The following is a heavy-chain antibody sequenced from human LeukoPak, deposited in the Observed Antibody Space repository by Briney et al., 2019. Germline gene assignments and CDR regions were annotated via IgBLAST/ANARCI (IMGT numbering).Heavy chain of an antibody. CDR1: GYTFTGYY. J-gene: IGHJ6*03. D-gene: IGHD3-10*01. V-gene: IGHV1-46*01. CDR2: INPSGGST. CDR3: ARGGLVRGLYYYYMDV. Sequence: ASVKVSCKASGYTFTGYYMHWVRQAPGQGLEWMGIINPSGGSTSYAQKFQGRVTMTRDMSMSTVYMELSSLRSEDTAVYYCARGGLVRGLYYYYMDVWGKGPRSPSP.